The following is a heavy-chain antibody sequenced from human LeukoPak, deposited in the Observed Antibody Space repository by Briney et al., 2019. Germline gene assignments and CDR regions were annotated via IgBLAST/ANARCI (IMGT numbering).Heavy chain of an antibody. Sequence: SETLSLTCTVSSVSLTNYYWSWIRQPPGKGLEWIGYIFFSGTTNYNPSLKSRVTISVDTSKNQFSLKMTSVTAADTAVYYCARGGYYGSGNDFRFDPWGQGTLVTVSS. CDR2: IFFSGTT. CDR1: SVSLTNYY. CDR3: ARGGYYGSGNDFRFDP. J-gene: IGHJ5*02. V-gene: IGHV4-59*01. D-gene: IGHD3-10*01.